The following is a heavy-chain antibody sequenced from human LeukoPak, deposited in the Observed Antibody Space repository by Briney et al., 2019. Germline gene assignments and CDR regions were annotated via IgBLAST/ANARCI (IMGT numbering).Heavy chain of an antibody. V-gene: IGHV3-74*01. J-gene: IGHJ4*02. CDR3: ARGGYSGSYYKFS. CDR1: GFTFTDYW. D-gene: IGHD6-25*01. CDR2: ISKDGSIT. Sequence: GGSLRLSRVASGFTFTDYWMHWVRQAPGKGPEWLSRISKDGSITVYADSTKGRFTVSRDNAKNSVYLEMTSLRPEDTAVYYCARGGYSGSYYKFSWGQGTLVTVAS.